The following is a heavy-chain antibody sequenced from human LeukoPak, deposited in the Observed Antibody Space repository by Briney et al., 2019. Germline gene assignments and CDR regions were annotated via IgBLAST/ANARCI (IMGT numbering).Heavy chain of an antibody. V-gene: IGHV3-23*01. CDR3: ANTHFRDN. Sequence: PGGSLRLSCAASGLTFSSYAMSWVRQAPGKGLEWVSAISGSSGHTYYADSVKGRFVISRDDSKSTLVLQMNSLRADDTAVYYCANTHFRDNWGQGTLVTVSS. CDR2: ISGSSGHT. CDR1: GLTFSSYA. J-gene: IGHJ4*02. D-gene: IGHD3-3*02.